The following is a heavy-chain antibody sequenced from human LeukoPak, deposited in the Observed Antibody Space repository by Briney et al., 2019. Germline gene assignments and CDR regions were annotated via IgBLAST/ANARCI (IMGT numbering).Heavy chain of an antibody. CDR1: GYTFSGYY. Sequence: ASVKVSCKASGYTFSGYYMHWVRQAPGQGLEWVGWINPNSGGTNYAQKFQGRVTITADKSTSTAYMELSSLRSEDTAVYYCARETLSYYDSSGYDNWFDPWGQGTLVTVSS. V-gene: IGHV1-2*02. CDR3: ARETLSYYDSSGYDNWFDP. J-gene: IGHJ5*02. CDR2: INPNSGGT. D-gene: IGHD3-22*01.